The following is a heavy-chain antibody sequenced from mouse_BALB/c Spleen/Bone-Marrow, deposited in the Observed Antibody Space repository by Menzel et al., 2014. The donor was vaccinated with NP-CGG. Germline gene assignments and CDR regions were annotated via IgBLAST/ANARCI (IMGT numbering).Heavy chain of an antibody. V-gene: IGHV1-14*01. CDR1: GYIFTSYV. Sequence: QLQESGPELVKPGTSVKMSCKASGYIFTSYVMDWVKQKPGQGLEWIGYINPYNDVTNYNEKFKGKATLTSDKSSSTAYMEVSSLTSGDSAVYYCAREGWLLRFDYWGQGTTLTVSS. CDR2: INPYNDVT. D-gene: IGHD2-3*01. CDR3: AREGWLLRFDY. J-gene: IGHJ2*01.